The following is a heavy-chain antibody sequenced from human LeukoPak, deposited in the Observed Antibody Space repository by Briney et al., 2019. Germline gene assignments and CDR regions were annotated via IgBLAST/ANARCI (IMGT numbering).Heavy chain of an antibody. Sequence: SSETLSLTCTVSGGSINSGGYYWSWIRQHPGKGLEWIGYIYYSGSTYYNPSLKSRVTISVDTSKNQFSLKLSSVTAADTAVYYCARSYGSNWPQDYFDYWGQGTLVTVSS. V-gene: IGHV4-31*03. D-gene: IGHD6-13*01. J-gene: IGHJ4*02. CDR1: GGSINSGGYY. CDR2: IYYSGST. CDR3: ARSYGSNWPQDYFDY.